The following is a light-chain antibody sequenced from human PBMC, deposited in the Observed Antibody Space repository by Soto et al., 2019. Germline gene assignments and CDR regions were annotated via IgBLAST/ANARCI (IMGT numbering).Light chain of an antibody. CDR1: QSVSSSS. CDR3: QQYGSSPRT. V-gene: IGKV3-20*01. Sequence: EIVLTQSPGTLSLSPGERATLSCRASQSVSSSSLAWYQQKPGQAPRPLIYGASSRATGIPDRFSGSGSGTDFTLTISRLGPEDFAVYYCQQYGSSPRTFGQGTKREIK. J-gene: IGKJ2*01. CDR2: GAS.